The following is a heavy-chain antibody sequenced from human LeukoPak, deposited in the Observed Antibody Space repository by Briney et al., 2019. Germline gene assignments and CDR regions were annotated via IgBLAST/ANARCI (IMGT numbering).Heavy chain of an antibody. V-gene: IGHV3-43*02. CDR1: GFTFHNYA. CDR3: ARDHVYGGADY. J-gene: IGHJ4*02. D-gene: IGHD5/OR15-5a*01. CDR2: TSGDGITT. Sequence: PGGSLRLSCAASGFTFHNYAIHWVRQAPGKGLEWVSLTSGDGITTYFADSVKGRFTISRDNSKSSLFLQMNSLRIEDTALYYCARDHVYGGADYWGQGTLVTVSS.